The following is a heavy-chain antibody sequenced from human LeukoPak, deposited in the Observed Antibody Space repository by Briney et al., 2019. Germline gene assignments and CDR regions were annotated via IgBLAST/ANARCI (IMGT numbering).Heavy chain of an antibody. CDR1: GFTFSSYT. CDR2: ISGSGGST. V-gene: IGHV3-23*01. Sequence: GGSLILSCAASGFTFSSYTMSWVRQAPGKGLEWVSGISGSGGSTYYADSVKGRFTISRDNSKNTLYLQMNSLRAEDTAVYYCAKDGRQWPRSLDYWGQGTLVTVSS. CDR3: AKDGRQWPRSLDY. D-gene: IGHD5-12*01. J-gene: IGHJ4*02.